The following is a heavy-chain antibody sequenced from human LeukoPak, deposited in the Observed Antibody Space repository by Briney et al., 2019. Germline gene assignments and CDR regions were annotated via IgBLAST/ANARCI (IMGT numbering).Heavy chain of an antibody. J-gene: IGHJ5*02. Sequence: GGSLRLSCAASGFTFSSYDVTWVRQAPGRGLEWVSSIRPSGDNTYYGDSVKGRFTMSRDNSKNTVYLQMNNMRVDDTAVYYCARVAGWHWFDPWGQGTLVTVSS. CDR1: GFTFSSYD. CDR3: ARVAGWHWFDP. D-gene: IGHD6-19*01. V-gene: IGHV3-23*01. CDR2: IRPSGDNT.